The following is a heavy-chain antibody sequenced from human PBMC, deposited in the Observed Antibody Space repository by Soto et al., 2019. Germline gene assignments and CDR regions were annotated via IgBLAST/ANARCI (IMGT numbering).Heavy chain of an antibody. CDR1: AGSVSGYY. CDR2: VRYTGST. D-gene: IGHD4-4*01. V-gene: IGHV4-59*08. J-gene: IGHJ4*02. CDR3: TRHDANYRNVLDY. Sequence: QVQLQESGPGLVKPSETLSLTCTVSAGSVSGYYWSWIRQPPGKAPEWIGYVRYTGSTKYNPSLNHRVTISVDVSKNQFSLSLSSVTAVDTAVYYCTRHDANYRNVLDYWGQGALVTVSS.